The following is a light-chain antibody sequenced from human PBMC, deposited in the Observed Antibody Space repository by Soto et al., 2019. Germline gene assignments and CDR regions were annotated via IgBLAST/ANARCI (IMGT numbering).Light chain of an antibody. J-gene: IGLJ3*02. CDR2: EVN. V-gene: IGLV2-23*02. Sequence: QSALTQPASVSGSLGQSITISCTGTSNDVGSYNHVSWYQQHPSKVPKVMIYEVNKRPSGVSNRFSGSKSGNTASLTISGLQAEDEADYYCCSFAGSPMWVLGGGTKLIVL. CDR3: CSFAGSPMWV. CDR1: SNDVGSYNH.